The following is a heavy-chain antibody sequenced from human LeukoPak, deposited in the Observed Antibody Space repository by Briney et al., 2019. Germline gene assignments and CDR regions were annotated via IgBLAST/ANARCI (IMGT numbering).Heavy chain of an antibody. V-gene: IGHV4-30-4*08. CDR1: GGSISSGDYY. D-gene: IGHD2-2*02. Sequence: PSQTLSLTCTVSGGSISSGDYYWSWIRQPPGKGLEWIGYIYYSGSTYYNPSLKSRVTISVDTSKNQFSLKLSSVTAAETAVYYCARAPYCSSTSCYIGHYYYYMDVWGKGTTVTVSS. CDR3: ARAPYCSSTSCYIGHYYYYMDV. J-gene: IGHJ6*03. CDR2: IYYSGST.